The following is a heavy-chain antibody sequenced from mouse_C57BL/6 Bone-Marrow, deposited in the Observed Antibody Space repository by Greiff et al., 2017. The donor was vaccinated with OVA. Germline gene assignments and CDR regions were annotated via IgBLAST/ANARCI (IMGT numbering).Heavy chain of an antibody. Sequence: QVQLQQPGAELVKPGASVKLSCKASGYTFTSYWMHWVKQRPGQGLEWIGMIHPNSGSTNYNEKFKSKATLTVEKSSSTAYIQLSSLTSEDSAVYYCARPGTVVARGFAYWGQGTLVTVSA. J-gene: IGHJ3*01. CDR2: IHPNSGST. V-gene: IGHV1-64*01. CDR1: GYTFTSYW. D-gene: IGHD1-1*01. CDR3: ARPGTVVARGFAY.